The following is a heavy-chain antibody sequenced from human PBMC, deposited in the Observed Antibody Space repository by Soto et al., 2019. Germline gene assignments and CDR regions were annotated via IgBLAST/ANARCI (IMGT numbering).Heavy chain of an antibody. J-gene: IGHJ4*02. CDR3: TRLNYYDTSGYPYFFDY. Sequence: SETLSLTCSVSGDSMSEFYWSWIRQSPGKGLEWIGYVHYVGTTKYNPSHKSRVTISVDTSKKQFSLNLRSVTAADTAVYYCTRLNYYDTSGYPYFFDYWGQGAPVTAPQ. CDR2: VHYVGTT. CDR1: GDSMSEFY. V-gene: IGHV4-59*12. D-gene: IGHD3-22*01.